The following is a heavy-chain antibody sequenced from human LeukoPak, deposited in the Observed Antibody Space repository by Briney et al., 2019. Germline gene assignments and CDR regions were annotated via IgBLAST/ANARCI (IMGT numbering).Heavy chain of an antibody. V-gene: IGHV1-69*06. CDR2: IIPIFGTA. J-gene: IGHJ4*02. Sequence: SVKVSCKASGGTFSSYAISWVRQAPGQGLEWMGGIIPIFGTAIYAQKFQGRVTMTEDTSTDIAYMELSSLRSEDTAVYYCATVLLRVRGSYYFDFWGQGTLVTVSS. CDR3: ATVLLRVRGSYYFDF. CDR1: GGTFSSYA. D-gene: IGHD3-10*01.